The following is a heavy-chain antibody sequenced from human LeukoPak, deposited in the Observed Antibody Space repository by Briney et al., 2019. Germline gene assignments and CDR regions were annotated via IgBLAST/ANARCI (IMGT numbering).Heavy chain of an antibody. CDR2: ITNSGATI. CDR1: EFTFSDYY. V-gene: IGHV3-11*01. CDR3: ARGGRGVAEDAFDI. J-gene: IGHJ3*02. D-gene: IGHD2-8*01. Sequence: GGSLRLSCAASEFTFSDYYTTWIRQAPGRGLEWISYITNSGATIYADSVKGRFTISRDNAKKSLYLQMNSLRAEDTAVYYCARGGRGVAEDAFDIWGQGTLVTVSS.